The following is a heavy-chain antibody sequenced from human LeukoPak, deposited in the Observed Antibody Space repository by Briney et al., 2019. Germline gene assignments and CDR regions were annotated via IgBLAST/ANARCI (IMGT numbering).Heavy chain of an antibody. D-gene: IGHD1-26*01. CDR1: GGSITFGSYY. Sequence: SETLSLTCTVSGGSITFGSYYWTWIRQPAGKGLEWIGRIYTSGRTFYNPSLKSRVTISMDTSMNQFSLRLNSVTAADTAVYYCARDRLVGATFYYYYYMDVWGKGTTVTVSS. CDR3: ARDRLVGATFYYYYYMDV. CDR2: IYTSGRT. J-gene: IGHJ6*03. V-gene: IGHV4-61*02.